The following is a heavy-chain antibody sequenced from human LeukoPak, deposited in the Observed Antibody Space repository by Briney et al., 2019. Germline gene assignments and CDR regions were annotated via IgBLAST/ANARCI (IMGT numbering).Heavy chain of an antibody. Sequence: GGSLRLSCAASGFTFSNYWMHWVRQAPGKGLVRVSRINSDGSTTNYADSVKGRFTISRDNAKNTLYLQLNSLRAEDTAVYYCARDHSTGVTPRNWFDPWGQGTLVTVSS. CDR3: ARDHSTGVTPRNWFDP. CDR1: GFTFSNYW. V-gene: IGHV3-74*01. J-gene: IGHJ5*02. D-gene: IGHD4-23*01. CDR2: INSDGSTT.